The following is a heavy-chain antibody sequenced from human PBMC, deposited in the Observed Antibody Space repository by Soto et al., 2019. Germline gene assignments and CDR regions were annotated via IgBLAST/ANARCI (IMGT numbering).Heavy chain of an antibody. V-gene: IGHV1-18*01. D-gene: IGHD1-1*01. CDR1: GYPFTKFG. Sequence: QPQLVQSGVELKKPGASVRVSCKASGYPFTKFGINWVRQAPGQGLEWMGWISGHSGGTKYGPKFRNRWNIDTDRTPKPAYMELRSVQSDDTAVDYCAKDGGHGQRMHICEMDVWGQGTRVTVPS. CDR2: ISGHSGGT. CDR3: AKDGGHGQRMHICEMDV. J-gene: IGHJ6*02.